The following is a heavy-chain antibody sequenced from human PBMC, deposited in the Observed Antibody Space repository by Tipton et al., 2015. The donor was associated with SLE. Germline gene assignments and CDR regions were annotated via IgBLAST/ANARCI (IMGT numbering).Heavy chain of an antibody. Sequence: TLSLTCFVSGGSIGSRPYYWSWIRQPPGKGLEWIGYVYYSGSTNYNPSLRGRITTSVDTSKNQFSLKLTCVTAADTAVYYCARHRWRWNDAFDIWGQGTMVTVSS. D-gene: IGHD5-24*01. CDR1: GGSIGSRPYY. V-gene: IGHV4-59*08. CDR3: ARHRWRWNDAFDI. CDR2: VYYSGST. J-gene: IGHJ3*02.